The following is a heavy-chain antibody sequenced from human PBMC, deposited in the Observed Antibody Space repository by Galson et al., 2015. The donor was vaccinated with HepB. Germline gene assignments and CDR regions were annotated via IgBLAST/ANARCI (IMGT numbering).Heavy chain of an antibody. V-gene: IGHV3-30*18. J-gene: IGHJ6*02. Sequence: SLRLSCAASGFTFSSYGMHWVRQAPGKGLEWVAVISYDGSNKYYADSVKGRFTISRDNSKNTLYLQMNSLRAEDTAVYYCAKEELYYDSSGYSYGMDVWGQGTTVTVSS. D-gene: IGHD3-22*01. CDR2: ISYDGSNK. CDR3: AKEELYYDSSGYSYGMDV. CDR1: GFTFSSYG.